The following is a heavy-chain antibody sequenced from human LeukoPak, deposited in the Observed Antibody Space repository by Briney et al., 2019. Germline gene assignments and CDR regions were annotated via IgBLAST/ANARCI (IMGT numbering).Heavy chain of an antibody. CDR3: AGEDITVDPFEF. D-gene: IGHD7-27*01. V-gene: IGHV4-39*07. Sequence: PSETLSLTCTVSGVSIRSSPYYWGWLRQTPGKGLEWIGSIYADGSTKYRPSLNSRVTISLDTSKNQFSLEMSSVTAADTAIYYCAGEDITVDPFEFWGQGTLVTVSS. J-gene: IGHJ4*02. CDR2: IYADGST. CDR1: GVSIRSSPYY.